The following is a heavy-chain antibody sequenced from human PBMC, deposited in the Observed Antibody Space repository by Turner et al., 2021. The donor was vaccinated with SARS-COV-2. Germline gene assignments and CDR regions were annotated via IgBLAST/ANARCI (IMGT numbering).Heavy chain of an antibody. J-gene: IGHJ6*02. CDR1: GYTFPDHY. CDR3: ARGRDDLNMDV. Sequence: VQLVQSGTDVKYPCASLRVSCKASGYTFPDHYLHWVRQAPGQGREWMGWINPHSGGTTFTEKFQDRVTSTRDTSITTAYMELRRLKFDDTAVYYGARGRDDLNMDVWGQGTTVTVSS. V-gene: IGHV1-2*02. D-gene: IGHD3-3*01. CDR2: INPHSGGT.